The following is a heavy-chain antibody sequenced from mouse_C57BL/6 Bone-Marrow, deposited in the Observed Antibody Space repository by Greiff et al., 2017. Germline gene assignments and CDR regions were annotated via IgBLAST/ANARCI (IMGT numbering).Heavy chain of an antibody. CDR3: TTWLRRLWYFDV. J-gene: IGHJ1*03. CDR2: IDPENGDT. V-gene: IGHV14-4*01. Sequence: VQLQQSGAELVRPGASVKLSCTASGFNIKDDYMHWVKQRPEQGLEWIGWIDPENGDTEYASKFQGKATITADTSSNTAYLQLSSLPSEDTAVYYCTTWLRRLWYFDVWGTGTTVTVSS. D-gene: IGHD2-2*01. CDR1: GFNIKDDY.